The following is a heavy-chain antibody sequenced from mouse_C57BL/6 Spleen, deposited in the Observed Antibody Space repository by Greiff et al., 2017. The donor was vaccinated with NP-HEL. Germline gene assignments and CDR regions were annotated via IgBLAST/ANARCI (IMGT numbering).Heavy chain of an antibody. V-gene: IGHV1-80*01. CDR3: ASVGSSYVFDY. CDR2: IYPGDGDT. D-gene: IGHD1-1*01. J-gene: IGHJ2*01. CDR1: GYAFSSYW. Sequence: QVQLQQSGAELVKPGASVKISCKASGYAFSSYWMNWVKQRPGKGLEWIGQIYPGDGDTNYNGKFKGKATLTADKSSSTAYMQLSSLTSEDSAVYFCASVGSSYVFDYWGQGTTLTVSS.